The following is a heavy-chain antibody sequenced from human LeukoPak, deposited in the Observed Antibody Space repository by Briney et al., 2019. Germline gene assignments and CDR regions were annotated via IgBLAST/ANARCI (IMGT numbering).Heavy chain of an antibody. CDR2: IRNDGSNK. CDR1: GFTFSRFG. Sequence: PGGSLRLSCAASGFTFSRFGLHWVRQAPGKGLEWVAFIRNDGSNKYYADSVKGRFTISRDNSKNTLYLQMNSLRAEDTAVYYCAKDRGLRYFDWLLEGNAFDIWGQGTMVTVSS. V-gene: IGHV3-30*02. CDR3: AKDRGLRYFDWLLEGNAFDI. J-gene: IGHJ3*02. D-gene: IGHD3-9*01.